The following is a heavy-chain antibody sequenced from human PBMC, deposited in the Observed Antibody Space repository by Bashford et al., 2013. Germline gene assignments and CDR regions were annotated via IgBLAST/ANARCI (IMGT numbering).Heavy chain of an antibody. V-gene: IGHV1-45*02. D-gene: IGHD6-13*01. Sequence: VASVKVSCTASEYTFTYRYLHWVRQAPGQALEWLGWITIYNGQTDYAQKVQGRVTITTDTSTRTAYMELRSLRSDDTAVYYCVRDGSSSWYVYWGQGTLVTVSS. CDR1: EYTFTYRY. CDR3: VRDGSSSWYVY. CDR2: ITIYNGQT. J-gene: IGHJ4*02.